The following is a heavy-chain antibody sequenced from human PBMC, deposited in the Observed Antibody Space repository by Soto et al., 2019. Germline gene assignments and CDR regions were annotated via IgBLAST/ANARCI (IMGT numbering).Heavy chain of an antibody. D-gene: IGHD3-22*01. CDR1: GGSINNYY. V-gene: IGHV4-4*07. CDR3: AGQPYYYDTSGYSVGGWFDP. CDR2: IYTSGTT. J-gene: IGHJ5*02. Sequence: SETLSLTCTVSGGSINNYYWSWIRRPAGKGLEWIGRIYTSGTTNYNPSLESRVTMSVDTSKNQFSLNLNSVTAADTAVYYCAGQPYYYDTSGYSVGGWFDPWGQGTLVTVSS.